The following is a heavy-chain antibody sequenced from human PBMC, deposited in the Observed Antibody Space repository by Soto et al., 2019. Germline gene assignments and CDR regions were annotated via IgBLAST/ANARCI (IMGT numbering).Heavy chain of an antibody. CDR2: TYYRSKWYN. J-gene: IGHJ5*02. V-gene: IGHV6-1*01. Sequence: SQTLSLTCAISGDSVSSNSAAWNWIRQSPSRGLEWLGRTYYRSKWYNDYAVSVKSRITINPDTSKNQFSLQLNSVTPEDTAVYYCARVGYSSGSHSRQSRLVRWFDPWGQGTLVTVSS. D-gene: IGHD6-19*01. CDR1: GDSVSSNSAA. CDR3: ARVGYSSGSHSRQSRLVRWFDP.